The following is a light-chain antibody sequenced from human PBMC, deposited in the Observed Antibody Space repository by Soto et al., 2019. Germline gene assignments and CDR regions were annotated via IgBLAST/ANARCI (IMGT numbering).Light chain of an antibody. J-gene: IGKJ1*01. Sequence: EILMTQSPATLSVSPGERATLSCRASQSVSSNLAWYQQKPGQAPRLLIYGASTRVTGIPARFSGSGSGTEFTLTISSLQSEDFAVYSCQQYNNWPRTFGQGTKVDIK. CDR3: QQYNNWPRT. CDR2: GAS. V-gene: IGKV3-15*01. CDR1: QSVSSN.